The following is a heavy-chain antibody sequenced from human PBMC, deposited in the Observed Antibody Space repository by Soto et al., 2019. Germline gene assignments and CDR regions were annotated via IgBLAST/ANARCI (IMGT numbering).Heavy chain of an antibody. Sequence: GGSLRLSCAASGFTCSSYAMHWVRQGPGKGLEWVAVISYDGSNKYYADSVKGRFTISRDNSKNTLYLQMNSLRAEDTAVYYCASGARPQGFDPWGQGTLVTVSS. CDR2: ISYDGSNK. V-gene: IGHV3-30-3*01. CDR1: GFTCSSYA. J-gene: IGHJ5*02. D-gene: IGHD3-10*01. CDR3: ASGARPQGFDP.